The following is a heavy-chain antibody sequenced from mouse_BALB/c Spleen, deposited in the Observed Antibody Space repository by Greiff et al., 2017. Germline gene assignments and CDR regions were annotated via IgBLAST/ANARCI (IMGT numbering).Heavy chain of an antibody. CDR3: ARGVVGYAMDY. D-gene: IGHD1-1*01. V-gene: IGHV1-82*01. J-gene: IGHJ4*01. CDR1: GYAFSSSW. Sequence: QVQLQQSGPELVKPGASVKISCKASGYAFSSSWMNWVKQRPGQGLEWIGRIYPGDGDTNYNGKFKGKATLTADKSSSTAYMQLSSLTSVDSAVYFCARGVVGYAMDYWGQGTSVTVSS. CDR2: IYPGDGDT.